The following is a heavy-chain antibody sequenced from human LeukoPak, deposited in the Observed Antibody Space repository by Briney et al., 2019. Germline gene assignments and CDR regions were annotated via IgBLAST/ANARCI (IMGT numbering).Heavy chain of an antibody. V-gene: IGHV4-61*01. CDR3: ARDGRATVVTPERAFDI. D-gene: IGHD4-23*01. Sequence: PSETLSLTCTVSGGSVSGTYYWSWIRQPPGKGLEWIGHIYYSGSTNYNPSLKSRVTISLDTSKNQSSLELSSVTDADTAVYYCARDGRATVVTPERAFDIWGQGTMVTVSS. CDR1: GGSVSGTYY. J-gene: IGHJ3*02. CDR2: IYYSGST.